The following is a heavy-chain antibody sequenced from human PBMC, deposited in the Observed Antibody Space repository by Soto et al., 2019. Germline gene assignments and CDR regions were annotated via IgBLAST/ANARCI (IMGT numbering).Heavy chain of an antibody. Sequence: LSLTCVVSGGSMSSFYWSWIRQSADKGLEWIGRIYPTGITNYNPSLKSRVTMSIDTSKKQFSLKVRSVTAADTARYYCARDRGGGWLDPWGQGALVTVSS. CDR1: GGSMSSFY. V-gene: IGHV4-4*07. J-gene: IGHJ5*02. CDR3: ARDRGGGWLDP. D-gene: IGHD2-15*01. CDR2: IYPTGIT.